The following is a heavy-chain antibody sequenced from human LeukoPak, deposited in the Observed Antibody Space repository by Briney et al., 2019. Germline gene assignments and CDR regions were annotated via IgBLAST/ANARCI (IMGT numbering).Heavy chain of an antibody. V-gene: IGHV4-4*07. D-gene: IGHD3-22*01. CDR3: ARNTQPASIITMIVVGGAFDI. CDR1: GGSISSYY. Sequence: SETLSLTCTVSGGSISSYYWSWIRQPAGKGLEWIGRTYTSGSTNYNPSLKSRVTMSVDTSKNQFSLKLSSVTAADTAVYYCARNTQPASIITMIVVGGAFDIWGQGTTVTVSS. J-gene: IGHJ3*02. CDR2: TYTSGST.